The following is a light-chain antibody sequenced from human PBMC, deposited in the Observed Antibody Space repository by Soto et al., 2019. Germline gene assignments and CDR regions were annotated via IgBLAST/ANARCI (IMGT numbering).Light chain of an antibody. V-gene: IGLV2-14*01. CDR2: ASS. CDR3: SSYTSGSPLYV. J-gene: IGLJ1*01. Sequence: QSVLTQPASVSGSPGQSITISCTGTSSDVGGYNYVSWYQHHPGKAPRLMIYASSNRPSGVSHRFSGSRSGNTASLTISGLQAEDEADYYCSSYTSGSPLYVFGTGTKVTVL. CDR1: SSDVGGYNY.